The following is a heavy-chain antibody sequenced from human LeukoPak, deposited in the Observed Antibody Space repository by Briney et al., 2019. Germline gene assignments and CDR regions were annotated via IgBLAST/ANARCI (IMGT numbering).Heavy chain of an antibody. J-gene: IGHJ5*01. V-gene: IGHV1-2*02. D-gene: IGHD1-26*01. CDR1: GHTFTGYS. CDR2: INPNSGGT. Sequence: ASVKVSCKASGHTFTGYSMHWVRQAPGQGLEWVGWINPNSGGTNYAQKFQGGVTMTRDTSITTVYMELTRLRSDDTAVYYCARDGGGSYSVNWFDSWGQGTLVIVSS. CDR3: ARDGGGSYSVNWFDS.